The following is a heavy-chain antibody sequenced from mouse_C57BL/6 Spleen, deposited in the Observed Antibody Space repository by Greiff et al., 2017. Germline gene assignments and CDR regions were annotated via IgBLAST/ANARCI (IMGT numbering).Heavy chain of an antibody. Sequence: QVQLQQPGAELVRPGSSVKLSCKASGYTFTSYWMHWVKQRPIQGLEWIGNIDPSDSETHYNQKFKDKATLTVDKSSSTAYMQLSSLTSEDSAVYYYARWRLPHYFDYWGQGTTLTVSS. J-gene: IGHJ2*01. D-gene: IGHD2-2*01. CDR1: GYTFTSYW. CDR3: ARWRLPHYFDY. CDR2: IDPSDSET. V-gene: IGHV1-52*01.